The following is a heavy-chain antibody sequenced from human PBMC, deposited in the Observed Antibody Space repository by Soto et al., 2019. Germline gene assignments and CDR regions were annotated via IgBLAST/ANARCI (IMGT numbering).Heavy chain of an antibody. D-gene: IGHD2-21*02. J-gene: IGHJ5*02. Sequence: QVQLQESGPGLVKPSQTLSLTCTVSGGSISSGGYYWSWIRQHPGKGLEWIGYVYYSGSTYYNPSLKSRITISVDTSKNQFSRKLSSVTAADTAVYYCARSSPVVTAPWGQGTLVTVSS. CDR1: GGSISSGGYY. V-gene: IGHV4-31*03. CDR2: VYYSGST. CDR3: ARSSPVVTAP.